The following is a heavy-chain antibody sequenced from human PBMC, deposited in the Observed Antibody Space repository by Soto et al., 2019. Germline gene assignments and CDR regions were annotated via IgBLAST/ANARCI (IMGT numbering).Heavy chain of an antibody. V-gene: IGHV3-49*03. CDR2: IRSKAYGGTT. Sequence: EVQLVESGGGLVQPGRSLRLSCTASGFTFGDYAMSWFRQAPGKGLEWVGFIRSKAYGGTTEYAASVKGRFTISRDDSKSIAYLQMNSLKTEDTAVYYCTRAYSSGWPGAFDIWGQGTMVTVSS. CDR3: TRAYSSGWPGAFDI. J-gene: IGHJ3*02. D-gene: IGHD6-19*01. CDR1: GFTFGDYA.